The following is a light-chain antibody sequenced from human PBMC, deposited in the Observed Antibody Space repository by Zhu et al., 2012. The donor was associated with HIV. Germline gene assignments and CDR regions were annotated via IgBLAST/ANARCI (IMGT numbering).Light chain of an antibody. CDR2: GSY. Sequence: RLLIYGSYSRATGIPGRFSGSGSGTDFTLSISRLEPEDFAVYYCQSYGSSLYTFGQGTRLDI. CDR3: QSYGSSLYT. V-gene: IGKV3-20*01. J-gene: IGKJ2*01.